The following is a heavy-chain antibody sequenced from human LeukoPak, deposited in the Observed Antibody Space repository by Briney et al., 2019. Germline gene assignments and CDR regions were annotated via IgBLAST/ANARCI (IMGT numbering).Heavy chain of an antibody. D-gene: IGHD6-13*01. V-gene: IGHV4-34*01. CDR2: INHSGST. CDR1: GGSFSGYY. CDR3: ARRYSSSWYNRKYYFDY. Sequence: TASETLSLTCAVYGGSFSGYYWSWIRQPPGKGLEWIGEINHSGSTNYNPSLKSRVTISVDTSKNQFSLKLSSVTAADTAVYYCARRYSSSWYNRKYYFDYWGQGTLVTVSS. J-gene: IGHJ4*02.